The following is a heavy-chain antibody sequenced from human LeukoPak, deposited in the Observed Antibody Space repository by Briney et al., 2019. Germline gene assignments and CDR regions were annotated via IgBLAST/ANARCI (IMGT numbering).Heavy chain of an antibody. V-gene: IGHV3-23*01. Sequence: GGSLRLSCAASGFTFSSYSMNWVRQAPGKGLEWVPSISGSGGSTNYADSVKGRFTISRANSKNTPYLQMISLRAEDTAVYYCARVRPDFDYWGQGTLVTVSS. CDR3: ARVRPDFDY. CDR1: GFTFSSYS. CDR2: ISGSGGST. J-gene: IGHJ4*02.